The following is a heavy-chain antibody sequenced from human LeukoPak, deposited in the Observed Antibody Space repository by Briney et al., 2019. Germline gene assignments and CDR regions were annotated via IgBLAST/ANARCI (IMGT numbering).Heavy chain of an antibody. J-gene: IGHJ4*02. Sequence: GASVKVSCKASGYTFTGYYIHWVRQAPGQGLEWMGCINPKSGGTNYVQNFQGRVTLTRDTSISTAYMELSGLRSDDTAVYYCARDIGYCSGGSCLFSDYGGQGALVSVSS. CDR3: ARDIGYCSGGSCLFSDY. D-gene: IGHD2-15*01. CDR1: GYTFTGYY. CDR2: INPKSGGT. V-gene: IGHV1-2*02.